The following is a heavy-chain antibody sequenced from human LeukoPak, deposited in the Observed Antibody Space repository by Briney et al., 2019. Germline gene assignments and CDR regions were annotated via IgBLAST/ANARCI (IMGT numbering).Heavy chain of an antibody. CDR3: ERDVSGENYYYGMDV. J-gene: IGHJ6*02. Sequence: SETLSLTCTFSGGSISSSSYYWGWIRQPPGKGLEWIGSIYYSGSTYYNPSLKSRVTISVDTSKNQFSLKLSSVTAADTAVYYCERDVSGENYYYGMDVWGQGTTVTVSS. V-gene: IGHV4-39*01. CDR1: GGSISSSSYY. CDR2: IYYSGST. D-gene: IGHD3-16*01.